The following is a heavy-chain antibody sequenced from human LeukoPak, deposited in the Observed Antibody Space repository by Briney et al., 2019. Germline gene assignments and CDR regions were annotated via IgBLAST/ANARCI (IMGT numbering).Heavy chain of an antibody. J-gene: IGHJ5*02. CDR3: ARAHNDDGWFDP. CDR1: GGSISSYC. Sequence: SETLSLTCTVSGGSISSYCWSWIRQPPGKGLEWIWYIYYSGSTNHNPSLKSRVTISVDTSKNQFSLKLSSVTAADTAVYYCARAHNDDGWFDPWGQGTLVTVSS. D-gene: IGHD1-1*01. V-gene: IGHV4-59*01. CDR2: IYYSGST.